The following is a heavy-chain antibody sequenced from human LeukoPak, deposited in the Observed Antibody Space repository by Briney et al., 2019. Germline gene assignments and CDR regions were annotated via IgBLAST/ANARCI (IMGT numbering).Heavy chain of an antibody. CDR1: GGSISSYY. CDR2: IYSSGST. Sequence: SETLSLTCTVSGGSISSYYWSWIRQPPGKGLEWIGYIYSSGSTNYNPSLKSRVTISVDTSKNQFSLKLSSVTAADTAVYYFARGGLVTGRDPFDIWGQGTMVTVSS. J-gene: IGHJ3*02. CDR3: ARGGLVTGRDPFDI. D-gene: IGHD2-21*02. V-gene: IGHV4-59*01.